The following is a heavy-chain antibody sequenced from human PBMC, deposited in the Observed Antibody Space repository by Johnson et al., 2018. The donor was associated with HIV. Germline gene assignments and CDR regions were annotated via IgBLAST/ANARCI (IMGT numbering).Heavy chain of an antibody. CDR2: IYSGGST. J-gene: IGHJ3*02. V-gene: IGHV3-66*01. CDR1: GFTVSSNY. Sequence: VQLVESGGGLVQPGGSLRLSCAASGFTVSSNYMSWVRQAPGKGLEWVSVIYSGGSTYYADSVKGRFTISRDNAKNTLYLQMNRLRADDTAVYYCAREGPAERAGFDIWGQGTMVTVSS. CDR3: AREGPAERAGFDI.